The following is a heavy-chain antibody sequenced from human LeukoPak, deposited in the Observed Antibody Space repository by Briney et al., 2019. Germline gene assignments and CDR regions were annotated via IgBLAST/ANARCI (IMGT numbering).Heavy chain of an antibody. V-gene: IGHV4-39*01. J-gene: IGHJ3*02. CDR1: GGSISSSSYY. Sequence: SETLSLTCTVSGGSISSSSYYWGWIRQPLGKGPEWIGSIYYSGSTYYNPSLKSRVTISVDTSKNQFSLKLSSVTAADTAVYYCARPTSSSGAFDIWGQGTMVTVSS. CDR3: ARPTSSSGAFDI. D-gene: IGHD6-6*01. CDR2: IYYSGST.